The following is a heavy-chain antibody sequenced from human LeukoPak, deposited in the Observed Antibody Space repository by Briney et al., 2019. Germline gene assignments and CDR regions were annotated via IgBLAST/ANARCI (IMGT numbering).Heavy chain of an antibody. CDR3: ARESDSGRFAPLDI. Sequence: GGSLRLSCAASGFTFTDYYMSWIRQAPGRGLEWVSYISSSGSTIYYADSVKGRFTISRDNAKNSLYLQMNSLRAEDTAVYYCARESDSGRFAPLDIWGQGTMVTVSS. V-gene: IGHV3-11*01. D-gene: IGHD1-26*01. CDR1: GFTFTDYY. J-gene: IGHJ3*02. CDR2: ISSSGSTI.